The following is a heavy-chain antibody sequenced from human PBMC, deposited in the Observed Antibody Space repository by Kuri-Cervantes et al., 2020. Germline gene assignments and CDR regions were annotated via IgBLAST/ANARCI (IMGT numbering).Heavy chain of an antibody. CDR2: IRYDGNNK. V-gene: IGHV3-30*02. CDR3: ARRSSGSGMGWFDP. CDR1: GFTFSSYG. Sequence: GESLKISCTASGFTFSSYGMHWVRQAPGKGLEWVSFIRYDGNNKYYADSVKGRFTISRDNSKNTLYLQMNSLRAEDTAVYFCARRSSGSGMGWFDPWGQGTLVTVSS. J-gene: IGHJ5*02. D-gene: IGHD2-15*01.